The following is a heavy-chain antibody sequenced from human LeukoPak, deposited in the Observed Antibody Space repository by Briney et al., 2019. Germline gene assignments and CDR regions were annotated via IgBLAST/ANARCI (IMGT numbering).Heavy chain of an antibody. D-gene: IGHD3-22*01. V-gene: IGHV3-30*04. CDR1: GFTFSYYV. CDR2: ISRDGTA. Sequence: GGSQRLSCATSGFTFSYYVFHWVRQAPGKGLDWVAAISRDGTAYYADSVKGRFTVSRDTSEDTVFLQMVSLGLEDTAVYYCARGNYYDSRGFSVTEHWGQGTLVTVSS. J-gene: IGHJ4*02. CDR3: ARGNYYDSRGFSVTEH.